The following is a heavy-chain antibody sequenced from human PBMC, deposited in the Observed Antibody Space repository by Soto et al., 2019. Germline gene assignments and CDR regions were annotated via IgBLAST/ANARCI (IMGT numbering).Heavy chain of an antibody. V-gene: IGHV4-59*01. D-gene: IGHD3-22*01. Sequence: PSETLSLTCTVSGGSISSYYWSWIRQPPGKGLEWIGYIYYSGSTNYNPSLKSRVTISVDTSKNQFSLKLSSVTAADTAVYYCASVYDSSGYYDVGFDYWGQGTLVTVSS. CDR3: ASVYDSSGYYDVGFDY. CDR2: IYYSGST. CDR1: GGSISSYY. J-gene: IGHJ4*02.